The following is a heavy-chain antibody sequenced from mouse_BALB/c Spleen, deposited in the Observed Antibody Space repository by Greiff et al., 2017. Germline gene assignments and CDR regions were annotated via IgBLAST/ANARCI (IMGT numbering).Heavy chain of an antibody. CDR2: IDPETGGT. V-gene: IGHV1-15*01. D-gene: IGHD2-1*01. CDR1: GYTFTDYE. J-gene: IGHJ1*01. CDR3: ARGLYGNYGYFDV. Sequence: QVQLQQSGAELVRPGASVTLSCKASGYTFTDYEMHWVKQTPVHGLEWIGAIDPETGGTAYNQKFKDKATLTVDKSSSTAYMQLSSPTSEDSAVYYCARGLYGNYGYFDVWGAGTTVTVSS.